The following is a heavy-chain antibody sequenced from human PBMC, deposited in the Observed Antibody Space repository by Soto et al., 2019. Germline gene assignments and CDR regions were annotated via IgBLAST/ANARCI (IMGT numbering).Heavy chain of an antibody. J-gene: IGHJ4*02. CDR3: AKVPPDRGMYFDY. D-gene: IGHD1-26*01. V-gene: IGHV3-23*01. CDR2: ITGSGGST. CDR1: GFTFSRYA. Sequence: EVQLLESGGGLVQPGGSLRLSCAASGFTFSRYAMSWVRQAPGKGLEWVSAITGSGGSTYYADSVKGRSTISRDKSKNTLYLQMNSLRAEDTAVYYCAKVPPDRGMYFDYWGQGTLVTVSS.